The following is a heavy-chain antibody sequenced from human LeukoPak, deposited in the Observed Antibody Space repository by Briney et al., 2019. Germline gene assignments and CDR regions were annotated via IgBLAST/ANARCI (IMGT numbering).Heavy chain of an antibody. V-gene: IGHV4-61*02. CDR2: IYTSGST. CDR3: AREIEVVVAATQYYYYYYMDV. CDR1: GGSISSGSYY. Sequence: SETLSLTCTVSGGSISSGSYYWSWIRQPAGKGLEWIGRIYTSGSTNYNPSLKSRVTISVDTSKNQFSLKLSSVTAADTAVYYCAREIEVVVAATQYYYYYYMDVWGKGTTVTISS. D-gene: IGHD2-15*01. J-gene: IGHJ6*03.